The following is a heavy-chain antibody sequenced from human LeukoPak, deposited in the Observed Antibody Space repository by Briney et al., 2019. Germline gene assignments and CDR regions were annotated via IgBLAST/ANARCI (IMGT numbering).Heavy chain of an antibody. CDR2: IIPILGIA. CDR3: ARDTIAAAGYYYYGMDV. D-gene: IGHD6-13*01. Sequence: ASVKVSCKASGGTFSSYAISWVRPAPGQGLEWMGRIIPILGIANYAQKFQGRVTITADKSTSTAYMELSSLRSEDTAVYYCARDTIAAAGYYYYGMDVWGQGTTVTVSS. CDR1: GGTFSSYA. J-gene: IGHJ6*02. V-gene: IGHV1-69*04.